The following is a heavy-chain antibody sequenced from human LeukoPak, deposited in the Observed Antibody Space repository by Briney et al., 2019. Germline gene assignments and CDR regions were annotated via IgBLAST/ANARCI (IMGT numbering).Heavy chain of an antibody. CDR2: INPSGGST. Sequence: PEASVKVSCKASGYTFTSYYMHWVRQAPGQGLEWMGIINPSGGSTSYAQKFQGRVTMTRDMSTSTVYMELSSLRSEDTAVYYCARDSCGGDCYSDFDYWGQGTLVTVSS. CDR3: ARDSCGGDCYSDFDY. D-gene: IGHD2-21*02. CDR1: GYTFTSYY. J-gene: IGHJ4*02. V-gene: IGHV1-46*01.